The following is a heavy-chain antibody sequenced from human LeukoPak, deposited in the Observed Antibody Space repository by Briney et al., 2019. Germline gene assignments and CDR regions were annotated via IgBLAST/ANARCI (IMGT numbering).Heavy chain of an antibody. CDR3: AKEGCSGGSCYWGDYYYYYGMDV. D-gene: IGHD2-15*01. Sequence: PGGSLRLSCAASGFTFSSYGMHWVRQAPGKGLEWVAVISYDGSNKYYADSVKGRFIISRDNSKNTLYLQMNSLRAEDTAVYYCAKEGCSGGSCYWGDYYYYYGMDVWGKGTTVTVSS. J-gene: IGHJ6*04. CDR1: GFTFSSYG. CDR2: ISYDGSNK. V-gene: IGHV3-30*18.